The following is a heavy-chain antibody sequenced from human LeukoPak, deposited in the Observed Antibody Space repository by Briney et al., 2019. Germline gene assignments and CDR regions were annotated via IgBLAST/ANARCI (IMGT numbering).Heavy chain of an antibody. CDR2: ISGSGGST. V-gene: IGHV3-23*01. J-gene: IGHJ6*03. D-gene: IGHD3-10*01. CDR1: GFTFSSYG. CDR3: AKEGQEEVWFGELLGYYMDV. Sequence: GGTLRLSCAASGFTFSSYGMSWVRQAPGKGLEWVSAISGSGGSTYYADSVKGRFTISRDNAKNTLYLQMNSLRAEDTAVYYCAKEGQEEVWFGELLGYYMDVWGEGTTVTISS.